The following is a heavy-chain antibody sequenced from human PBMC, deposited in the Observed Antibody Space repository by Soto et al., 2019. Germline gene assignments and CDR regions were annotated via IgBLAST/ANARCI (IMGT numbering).Heavy chain of an antibody. D-gene: IGHD3-3*01. Sequence: SGPTLVNPTQTLTLTCTFSGFSLSTSGVGVGWIRQPPGKALEWLALIYWDDDKRYSPSLKSRLTITKDTSKNQVVLTMTNMDPVDTATYYCAHSGNPTYYDFWSGLGARRAVKKEQNWFDPWGQGTLGTVSS. CDR1: GFSLSTSGVG. V-gene: IGHV2-5*02. J-gene: IGHJ5*02. CDR3: AHSGNPTYYDFWSGLGARRAVKKEQNWFDP. CDR2: IYWDDDK.